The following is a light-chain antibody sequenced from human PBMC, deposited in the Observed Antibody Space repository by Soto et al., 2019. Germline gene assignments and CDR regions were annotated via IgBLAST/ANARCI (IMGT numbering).Light chain of an antibody. CDR3: QQYDNLPSIT. V-gene: IGKV1-33*01. J-gene: IGKJ5*01. CDR2: DES. Sequence: DIQMTQSPSSLSASVGDRVTITCQASQDISNYLNWYQQKPGKAPKLVIYDESNLETGVPSRFSGTGSRTDFTFTISSLQPEDIATYYCQQYDNLPSITFGQGTRLDFK. CDR1: QDISNY.